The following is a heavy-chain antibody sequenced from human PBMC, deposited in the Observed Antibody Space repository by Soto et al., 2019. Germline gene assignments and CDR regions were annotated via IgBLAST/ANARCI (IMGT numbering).Heavy chain of an antibody. CDR1: GGTFSSYA. Sequence: QVQLVQSGAEVKKPGSSVKVSCKASGGTFSSYAISWVRQAPGQGLEWMGGIIPSYGTANYAQKFQGRVTITADESTSTAYMELSSLRSEDTAVYYCARGTRSRRYYYDSSAYYNWFDPWGQGTLVTVSS. D-gene: IGHD3-22*01. V-gene: IGHV1-69*01. J-gene: IGHJ5*02. CDR3: ARGTRSRRYYYDSSAYYNWFDP. CDR2: IIPSYGTA.